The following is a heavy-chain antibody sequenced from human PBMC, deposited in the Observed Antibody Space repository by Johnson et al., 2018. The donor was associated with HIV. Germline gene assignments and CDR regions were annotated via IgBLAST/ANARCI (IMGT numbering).Heavy chain of an antibody. Sequence: VQLVESGGGLVQPGGSLRLSCEVSGFTFSSYGMHWVRQAPGKGLEWVAFIRYDGSNKYYADSVKGRFTISRDNSKNTLYLQMNSLRAEDTAVYYCAKARGELLGFDAFDIWGQGTMVTVSS. D-gene: IGHD1-26*01. CDR2: IRYDGSNK. J-gene: IGHJ3*02. V-gene: IGHV3-30*02. CDR1: GFTFSSYG. CDR3: AKARGELLGFDAFDI.